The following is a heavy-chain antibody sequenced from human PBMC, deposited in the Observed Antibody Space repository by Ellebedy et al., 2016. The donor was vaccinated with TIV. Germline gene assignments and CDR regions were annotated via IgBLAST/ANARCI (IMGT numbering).Heavy chain of an antibody. J-gene: IGHJ6*02. CDR1: GFTFSKYW. V-gene: IGHV3-74*01. CDR3: ARDTNYIMDV. Sequence: GESLKIPCVAPGFTFSKYWMHWVRQAPGKGLVWVARINSDASNAGYADSVKGRITISRDNAKNTLYLQMNSLTDEDTAVYYCARDTNYIMDVWGQGTTVTVSS. CDR2: INSDASNA. D-gene: IGHD5-24*01.